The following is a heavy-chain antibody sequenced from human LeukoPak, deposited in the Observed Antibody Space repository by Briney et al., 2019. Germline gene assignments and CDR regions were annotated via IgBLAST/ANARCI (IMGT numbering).Heavy chain of an antibody. Sequence: SETLSLTCAVSGDSISGHPWSWLRQPPGKGLDYIGYIDSNGDTNYNPSLKTRVTISVDTSTNQFSLNLNSVTAADTAVYYCARLAKCDGDCYSFDFWGQGMLVTVSS. D-gene: IGHD2-21*02. J-gene: IGHJ4*02. V-gene: IGHV4-59*11. CDR3: ARLAKCDGDCYSFDF. CDR1: GDSISGHP. CDR2: IDSNGDT.